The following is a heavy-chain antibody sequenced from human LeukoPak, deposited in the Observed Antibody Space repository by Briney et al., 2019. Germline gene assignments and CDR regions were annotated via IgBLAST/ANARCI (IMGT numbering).Heavy chain of an antibody. V-gene: IGHV1-18*01. CDR1: GYTFTSYG. J-gene: IGHJ4*02. CDR2: ISAYNGNT. CDR3: ARALRNYDLGQFDY. Sequence: ASVKVSCKASGYTFTSYGISWVRQAPGQGLEWMGWISAYNGNTNYAQKLQGRVTMTTDTSTSTAYMELRSLRSEDTAVYYCARALRNYDLGQFDYWGQGTLVTVSS. D-gene: IGHD4-11*01.